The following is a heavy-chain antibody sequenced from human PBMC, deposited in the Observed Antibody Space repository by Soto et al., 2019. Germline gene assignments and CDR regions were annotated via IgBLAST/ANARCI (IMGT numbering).Heavy chain of an antibody. CDR2: INSDGSRT. CDR1: GFSFSTYW. CDR3: ARFSMSSVVAATYVDY. D-gene: IGHD2-15*01. V-gene: IGHV3-74*01. J-gene: IGHJ4*02. Sequence: GGSLRLSCAASGFSFSTYWMHWVRQAPGKGLVWVSRINSDGSRTNYADSVKGRFTISRDSATNTLYLQMNSLRAEDTAMYYCARFSMSSVVAATYVDYWGQGTLVTVSP.